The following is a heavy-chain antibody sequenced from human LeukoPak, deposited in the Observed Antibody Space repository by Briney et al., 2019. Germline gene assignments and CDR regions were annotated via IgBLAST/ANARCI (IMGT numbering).Heavy chain of an antibody. Sequence: ASVKVSCKASGYTFTSYGISWVRQAPGQGLEWVGWISAYNGNTNYAQKLQGRVTMTTDTSTSTAYMELRSLRSDDTAVYYCASASSPYCYYGMDVWGQGTTVTVSS. CDR2: ISAYNGNT. V-gene: IGHV1-18*01. D-gene: IGHD2-2*01. J-gene: IGHJ6*02. CDR3: ASASSPYCYYGMDV. CDR1: GYTFTSYG.